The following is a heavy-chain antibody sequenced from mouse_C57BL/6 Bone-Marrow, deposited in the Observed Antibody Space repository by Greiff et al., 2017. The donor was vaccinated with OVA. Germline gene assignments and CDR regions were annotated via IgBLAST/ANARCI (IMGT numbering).Heavy chain of an antibody. Sequence: VQLQQSGASVKISCKASGYAFRSYWMNWVKQRPGKGLEWIGQIYPGDGDTNYNGKFKGKAPLTADKSSSTAYMQLSSLTSEDSAVYFCARDYYGSSYGWGSFDYWGQGTTLTVSS. V-gene: IGHV1-80*01. CDR3: ARDYYGSSYGWGSFDY. CDR1: GYAFRSYW. CDR2: IYPGDGDT. D-gene: IGHD1-1*01. J-gene: IGHJ2*01.